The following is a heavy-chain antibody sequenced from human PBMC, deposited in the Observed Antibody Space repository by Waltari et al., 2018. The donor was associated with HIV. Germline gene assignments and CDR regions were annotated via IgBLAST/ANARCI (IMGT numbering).Heavy chain of an antibody. V-gene: IGHV3-72*01. J-gene: IGHJ4*02. CDR3: GRGAAGSVSDY. CDR2: SRSNANCYTT. CDR1: GFALSDHD. D-gene: IGHD2-15*01. Sequence: EVQLVESGGGLVQPGGSLSLSCAASGFALSDHDMDWVRQAPGKGLEWVGRSRSNANCYTTEYAASVEGRFSISRDEASNSAYLQMNSLKTEDTAVYFCGRGAAGSVSDYWGPGTLVTVSS.